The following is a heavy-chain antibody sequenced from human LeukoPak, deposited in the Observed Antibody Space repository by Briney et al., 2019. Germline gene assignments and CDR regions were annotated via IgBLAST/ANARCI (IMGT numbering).Heavy chain of an antibody. D-gene: IGHD1-1*01. J-gene: IGHJ4*02. V-gene: IGHV3-23*01. CDR2: ISDSGGAT. CDR1: GFTFAGYA. CDR3: ARGGINWYGFDY. Sequence: GGSLRLSCAASGFTFAGYAMSWVRQAPGKGLEWVSAISDSGGATYYADSVKGRFTISRDNFKNTLYLQMNRLRAEDTPAFFCARGGINWYGFDYWGQGTLVTVS.